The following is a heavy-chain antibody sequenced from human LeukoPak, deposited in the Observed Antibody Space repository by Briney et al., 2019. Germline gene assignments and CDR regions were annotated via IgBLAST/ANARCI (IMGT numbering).Heavy chain of an antibody. Sequence: PGGSLRLSCAASGFAFSTFVMHWVRLPPGKGLEWVSSISSSSSYIYYADSVKGRFTISRDNAKNSLYLQMNSLRAEDTAVYYCARDLTALALYWGQGTLVTVSS. CDR2: ISSSSSYI. V-gene: IGHV3-21*01. CDR1: GFAFSTFV. J-gene: IGHJ4*02. D-gene: IGHD3-16*01. CDR3: ARDLTALALY.